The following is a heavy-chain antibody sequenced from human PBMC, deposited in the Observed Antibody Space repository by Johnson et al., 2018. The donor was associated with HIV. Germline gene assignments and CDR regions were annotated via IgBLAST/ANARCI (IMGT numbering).Heavy chain of an antibody. V-gene: IGHV3-23*04. Sequence: EQLVESGGALVQPGGSLRLSCAASGFPFRNYGMHWVRQAPGKGLEWVSSIGGSGTNTYYPDSMKGRFTISRDNSKNSLYLQLTSLRDDDTAVYYCAKTMAQGEYAFDVWGQGTLVTVSS. D-gene: IGHD3-10*01. CDR1: GFPFRNYG. CDR3: AKTMAQGEYAFDV. CDR2: IGGSGTNT. J-gene: IGHJ3*01.